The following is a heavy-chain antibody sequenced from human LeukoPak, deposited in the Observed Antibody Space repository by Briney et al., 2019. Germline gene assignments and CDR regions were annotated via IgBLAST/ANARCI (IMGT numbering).Heavy chain of an antibody. Sequence: GVSLRLSCAASGFTFSNYWMTWVRQAPRKGLEWVSAISGSGGSTYYADSVKGRFTISRDNSKNTLYLQMNSLRAEDTAVYYCAKDRRTVVTTSFDYWGQGTLVTVSS. D-gene: IGHD4-23*01. J-gene: IGHJ4*02. CDR2: ISGSGGST. CDR1: GFTFSNYW. V-gene: IGHV3-23*01. CDR3: AKDRRTVVTTSFDY.